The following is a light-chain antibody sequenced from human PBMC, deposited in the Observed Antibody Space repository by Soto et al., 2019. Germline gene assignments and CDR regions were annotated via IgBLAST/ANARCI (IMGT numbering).Light chain of an antibody. CDR3: QQYGSSPRT. CDR1: QYIATSY. Sequence: EIVLTQSPGTLSLSPGEGATLSCRSSQYIATSYLAWYQQRRGQAPRLLIYGASTRATDIPARFSGSGSGTDFTLTISRLEPEDFAVYYCQQYGSSPRTFGQGTKVDIK. CDR2: GAS. V-gene: IGKV3-20*01. J-gene: IGKJ1*01.